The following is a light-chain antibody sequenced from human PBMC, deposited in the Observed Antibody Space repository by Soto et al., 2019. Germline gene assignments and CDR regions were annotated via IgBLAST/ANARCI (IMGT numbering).Light chain of an antibody. CDR3: QQYGSSLIT. CDR1: QSVTSSY. Sequence: EIVLTQSPGTLSLSPGERATLSCGVSQSVTSSYLAWYQQKPGQAPRLLIYGASSRATGIPDRFSGSGSGTDFTLTISRVEPEDFAVYYCQQYGSSLITFGQGTKVDIK. CDR2: GAS. V-gene: IGKV3-20*01. J-gene: IGKJ1*01.